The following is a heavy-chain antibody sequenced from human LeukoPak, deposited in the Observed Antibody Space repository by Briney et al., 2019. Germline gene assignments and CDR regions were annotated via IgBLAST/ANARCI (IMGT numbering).Heavy chain of an antibody. J-gene: IGHJ4*02. V-gene: IGHV3-11*06. CDR2: ISSSSSYT. CDR3: ARKNYPGIAAAVDY. Sequence: GGSLRLSCAASGFTFSDYYMSWIRQAPGKGLEWGSYISSSSSYTNYADSVKGRFTISRDNAKHSLYLQMNSLRAEDRAVYYCARKNYPGIAAAVDYWGQGTLVTVSS. CDR1: GFTFSDYY. D-gene: IGHD6-13*01.